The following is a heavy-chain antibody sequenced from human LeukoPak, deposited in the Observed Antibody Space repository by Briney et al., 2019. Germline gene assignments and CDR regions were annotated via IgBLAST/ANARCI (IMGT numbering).Heavy chain of an antibody. J-gene: IGHJ4*02. D-gene: IGHD1-7*01. Sequence: ASVKVSCKASGGTVSSYAISWVRQAPGQGLEWRGRIIPIFGTANYAHKFQSRVTITTDESTSTAYMELSSLRSEDTAVYYCARGGLYWNSVFDYWGQGTLVTVSS. V-gene: IGHV1-69*05. CDR2: IIPIFGTA. CDR3: ARGGLYWNSVFDY. CDR1: GGTVSSYA.